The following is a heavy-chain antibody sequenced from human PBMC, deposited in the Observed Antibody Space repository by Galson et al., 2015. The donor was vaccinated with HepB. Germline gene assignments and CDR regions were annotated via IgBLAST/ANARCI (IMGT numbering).Heavy chain of an antibody. CDR2: VNPNSGGT. CDR3: ARDLGMTGLDY. V-gene: IGHV1-2*06. CDR1: GYSFTDYF. D-gene: IGHD3-9*01. J-gene: IGHJ4*02. Sequence: SVKVSCKGSGYSFTDYFTHWVRQAPGQGLEWMGRVNPNSGGTNCAQKSQGRVTMTRDTSISTAYMDLSSLRSDDTAVYYCARDLGMTGLDYWGQGTLVTVSS.